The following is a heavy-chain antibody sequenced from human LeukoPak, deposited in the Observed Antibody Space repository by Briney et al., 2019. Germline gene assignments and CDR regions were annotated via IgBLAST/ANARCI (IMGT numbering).Heavy chain of an antibody. V-gene: IGHV3-23*01. D-gene: IGHD5-24*01. CDR1: GFTFSSYS. CDR2: ISGSDGST. Sequence: PGGSLRLSCAASGFTFSSYSMSWVRQTPGKGLEWVSTISGSDGSTYYADSVKGRFTISRDNSKNKLYLQMNSLRAEDTAVYYCAKGDVEMATILFGYWGQGTLVTVSS. J-gene: IGHJ4*02. CDR3: AKGDVEMATILFGY.